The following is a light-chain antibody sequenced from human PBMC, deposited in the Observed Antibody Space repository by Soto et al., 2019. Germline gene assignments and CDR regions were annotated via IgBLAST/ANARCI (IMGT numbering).Light chain of an antibody. CDR3: QKYNSAPFT. J-gene: IGKJ3*01. V-gene: IGKV1-27*01. Sequence: DIQMTQSQSSLSASVGDRVNITCRASQGISNYLAWYQQKPGQVPKLLIFTASTLHSGVPSRFSGSGSGTDFTLTINSLQPEDVATYYCQKYNSAPFTFGPGTKVDI. CDR1: QGISNY. CDR2: TAS.